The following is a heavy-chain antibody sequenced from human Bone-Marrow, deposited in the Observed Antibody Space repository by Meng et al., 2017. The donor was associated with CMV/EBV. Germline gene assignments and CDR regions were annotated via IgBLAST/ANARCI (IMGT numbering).Heavy chain of an antibody. CDR3: AREVVLG. J-gene: IGHJ4*02. CDR1: GFTFSSYA. CDR2: ISTSSHT. D-gene: IGHD2-15*01. V-gene: IGHV3-21*06. Sequence: GESLKISCAASGFTFSSYAMSWVRQAPGKGLEWVSSISTSSHTYYADSVKGRFTISRDNAKNSLYLQMNSLRAEDTAVYYCAREVVLGCGQGTLVTVSS.